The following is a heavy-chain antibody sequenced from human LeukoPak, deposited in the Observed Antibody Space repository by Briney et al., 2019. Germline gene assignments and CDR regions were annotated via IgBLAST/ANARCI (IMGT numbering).Heavy chain of an antibody. V-gene: IGHV1-2*06. J-gene: IGHJ3*02. D-gene: IGHD2-8*01. Sequence: ASVKVSCKASGYTFTNYYIHWVRQAPGQGLEWMGRINPNTGGTNYVQKFQGRVTMTRDTSISTAYMELSRLRSDDTAIYFCATNIRENAFDIWGQGTMVTVSS. CDR2: INPNTGGT. CDR1: GYTFTNYY. CDR3: ATNIRENAFDI.